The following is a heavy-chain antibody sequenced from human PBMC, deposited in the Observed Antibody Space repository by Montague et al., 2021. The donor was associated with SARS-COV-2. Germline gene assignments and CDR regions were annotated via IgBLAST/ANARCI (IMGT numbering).Heavy chain of an antibody. Sequence: SETLSTCTVSGGSISGYYWSWIRQSPGKGLEWIGYIYYSGSTKYNPFLESRVTVSVDRSKNQVSLKLSSVTPADTAVYYCARLLRSCSNGVCRTYYYYAMDVWSQGTTVTVSS. CDR3: ARLLRSCSNGVCRTYYYYAMDV. CDR2: IYYSGST. D-gene: IGHD2-8*01. V-gene: IGHV4-59*01. CDR1: GGSISGYY. J-gene: IGHJ6*02.